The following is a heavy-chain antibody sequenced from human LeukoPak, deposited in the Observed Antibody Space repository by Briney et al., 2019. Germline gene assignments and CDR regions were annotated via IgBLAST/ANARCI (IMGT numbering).Heavy chain of an antibody. V-gene: IGHV5-51*01. J-gene: IGHJ3*02. CDR1: GYNFTSYW. Sequence: GESLQISCKGSGYNFTSYWSGWGRPLPGKGLEWMGIIYPGDSDTRYSPSFQGQVTISADKSISTAYLQWSSLKASDTAMYYCARQEIIVGATTSGAFDIWGQGTMVTVSS. D-gene: IGHD1-26*01. CDR2: IYPGDSDT. CDR3: ARQEIIVGATTSGAFDI.